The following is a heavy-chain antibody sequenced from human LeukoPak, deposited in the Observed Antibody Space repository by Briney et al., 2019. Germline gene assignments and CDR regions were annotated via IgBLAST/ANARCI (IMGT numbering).Heavy chain of an antibody. CDR1: GYTFTNYG. J-gene: IGHJ3*02. CDR3: ARNKQKIAAGAFDI. V-gene: IGHV1-18*01. CDR2: ISAYNGNT. D-gene: IGHD6-25*01. Sequence: ASVKVSCKASGYTFTNYGISWVRQAPGQGLEWMGWISAYNGNTNYAQKLQGRVTMTTDTSTSTAYMELRSLRSDDTAVYYCARNKQKIAAGAFDIWGQGTMVTVSS.